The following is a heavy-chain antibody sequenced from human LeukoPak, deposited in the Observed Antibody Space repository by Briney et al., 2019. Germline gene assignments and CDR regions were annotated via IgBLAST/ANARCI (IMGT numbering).Heavy chain of an antibody. V-gene: IGHV3-53*01. CDR2: IYSGGSA. CDR1: GFTVSSNY. Sequence: GGSLRLSCAASGFTVSSNYMSWVRQAPGKGLEWVSVIYSGGSAYYADSVKGRFTISRDHSKNTLYLQMNSLRVEDTAVYFCTSYYFFDSSSPIGLVWYWGQGTLVTVSS. J-gene: IGHJ4*02. CDR3: TSYYFFDSSSPIGLVWY. D-gene: IGHD3-22*01.